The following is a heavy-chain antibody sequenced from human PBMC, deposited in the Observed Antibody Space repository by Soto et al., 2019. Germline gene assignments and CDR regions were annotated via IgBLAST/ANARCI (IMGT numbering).Heavy chain of an antibody. V-gene: IGHV4-59*01. CDR2: IYYSGST. Sequence: SETLSLTCTVSGGSISSYYWSWIRQPPGKGLEWIGYIYYSGSTNYNPSLKSRVTISVDTSKNQFSLMLSSVTAADTAVYYCARSPRVYSSSSVTYYYYYMDVWGKVTTVTVSS. CDR3: ARSPRVYSSSSVTYYYYYMDV. J-gene: IGHJ6*03. D-gene: IGHD6-13*01. CDR1: GGSISSYY.